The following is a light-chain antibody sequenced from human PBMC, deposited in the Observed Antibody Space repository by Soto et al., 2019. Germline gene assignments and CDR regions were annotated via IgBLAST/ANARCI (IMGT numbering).Light chain of an antibody. CDR2: EGS. J-gene: IGLJ2*01. V-gene: IGLV2-23*01. Sequence: SALTQPASVSGSPGQSITISCTGTSSDVGSYNLVSWYQQHPGKAPKLMIYEGSKRPSGVSNRFSGSKSGNTASLTISGLQAEGEADYYCCSYAGSSTVVFGGGTKLTVL. CDR1: SSDVGSYNL. CDR3: CSYAGSSTVV.